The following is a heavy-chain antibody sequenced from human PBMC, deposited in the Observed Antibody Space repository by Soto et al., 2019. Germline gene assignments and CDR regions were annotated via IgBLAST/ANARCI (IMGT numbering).Heavy chain of an antibody. D-gene: IGHD2-15*01. CDR1: GFTFSDYY. J-gene: IGHJ6*03. Sequence: GGSLRLSCAASGFTFSDYYMSWIRQAPGKGLEWVSYISSSGSTIYYADSVKGRFTISRDNAKNSLYLQMNSLRAEDTAVYYCARDQVGGDYYYYMDVWGKGTTVTVSS. CDR2: ISSSGSTI. V-gene: IGHV3-11*01. CDR3: ARDQVGGDYYYYMDV.